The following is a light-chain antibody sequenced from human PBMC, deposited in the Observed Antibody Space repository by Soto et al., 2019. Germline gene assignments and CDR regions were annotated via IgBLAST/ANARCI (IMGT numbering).Light chain of an antibody. J-gene: IGKJ1*01. CDR2: GAS. CDR3: QQYGSSRT. CDR1: QSVSSSY. V-gene: IGKV3-20*01. Sequence: EIVLTQSPATLSLSPVEGATLSCMASQSVSSSYLAWYQQKPGQAPRLLIYGASSRATGIPDRFSGSGSGTDFTLTISRLEPEDFAVYYCQQYGSSRTFGQGAKVDI.